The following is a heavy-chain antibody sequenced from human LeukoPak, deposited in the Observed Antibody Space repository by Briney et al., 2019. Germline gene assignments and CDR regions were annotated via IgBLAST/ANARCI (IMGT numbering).Heavy chain of an antibody. D-gene: IGHD3-22*01. CDR2: IYSGGST. CDR3: ARAQPPNYYDSSGYPPYFDS. J-gene: IGHJ4*02. CDR1: GFTVSSNY. V-gene: IGHV3-66*01. Sequence: PGGSLRLSCAASGFTVSSNYMNWVRQAPGKGLEWVSIIYSGGSTYYADSVKGIFTISRDNSKNTLYLQMNSLRAEDTAVYYCARAQPPNYYDSSGYPPYFDSWGQGTLVTVSS.